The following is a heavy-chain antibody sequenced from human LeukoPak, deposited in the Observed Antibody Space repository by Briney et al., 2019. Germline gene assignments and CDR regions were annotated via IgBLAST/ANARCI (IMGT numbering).Heavy chain of an antibody. Sequence: RGGSLRLSCAASEFTVSSTYMSWVRQAPGKGLEWVSVIYSGGTTYYADSVKGRFTISRDNSKHTLYLQMNSLRAEDTAVYYCAIVDTAMDPWGQGTQVTVSS. CDR1: EFTVSSTY. CDR3: AIVDTAMDP. CDR2: IYSGGTT. J-gene: IGHJ5*02. D-gene: IGHD5-18*01. V-gene: IGHV3-53*01.